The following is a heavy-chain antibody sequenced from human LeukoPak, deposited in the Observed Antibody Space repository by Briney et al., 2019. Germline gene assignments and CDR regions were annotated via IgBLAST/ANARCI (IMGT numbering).Heavy chain of an antibody. CDR3: ARQYCSSTSCYVKHFDY. CDR2: INPNSGGT. D-gene: IGHD2-2*01. Sequence: GASVKVSCKASGYTFTSYGISWVRQAPGQGLEWMGWINPNSGGTNYAQKFQGRVTMTRDTSISTAYMELSRLRSDDTAVYYCARQYCSSTSCYVKHFDYWGQGTLVTVSS. CDR1: GYTFTSYG. J-gene: IGHJ4*02. V-gene: IGHV1-2*02.